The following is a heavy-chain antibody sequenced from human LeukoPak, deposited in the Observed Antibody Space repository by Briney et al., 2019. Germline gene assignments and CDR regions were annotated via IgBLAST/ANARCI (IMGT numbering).Heavy chain of an antibody. Sequence: PGGSLRLSYAASGFVVSTNYMTWVRQPPGKGLEWVSVIYKDGRTFYTDSVKGRFTISRDNSKNTVYLQMSSLRVEDTAVYYCAKSLTYYHENSDSIWGQGTLVTVSS. V-gene: IGHV3-53*01. D-gene: IGHD3-22*01. CDR3: AKSLTYYHENSDSI. CDR2: IYKDGRT. CDR1: GFVVSTNY. J-gene: IGHJ4*02.